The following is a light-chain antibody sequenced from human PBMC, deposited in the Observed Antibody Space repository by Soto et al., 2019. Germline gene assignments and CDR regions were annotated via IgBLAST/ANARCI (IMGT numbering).Light chain of an antibody. CDR1: QVVSRT. Sequence: DIVMTQSPATLSVAPGERVTFSCRASQVVSRTLAWYQHKPGQAPMLLISDASTGATGIPARFSGSGSGTEFTLTISSLQSEDCAIYYCQQYHTWPITFGGGTKVEIK. V-gene: IGKV3-15*01. CDR2: DAS. CDR3: QQYHTWPIT. J-gene: IGKJ4*01.